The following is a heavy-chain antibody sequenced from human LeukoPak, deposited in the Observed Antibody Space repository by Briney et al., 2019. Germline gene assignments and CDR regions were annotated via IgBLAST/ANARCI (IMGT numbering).Heavy chain of an antibody. V-gene: IGHV4-59*01. Sequence: PSETPSLTCTVSGGSISSYYWSWIRQPPGKGLEWIGYIYYSGSTNYNPSLKSRVTISVDTSKNQFSLKLSSVTAADTAVYYCARAIVVITTGAGWFDPWGQGTLVAVSS. CDR1: GGSISSYY. CDR2: IYYSGST. J-gene: IGHJ5*02. CDR3: ARAIVVITTGAGWFDP. D-gene: IGHD3-22*01.